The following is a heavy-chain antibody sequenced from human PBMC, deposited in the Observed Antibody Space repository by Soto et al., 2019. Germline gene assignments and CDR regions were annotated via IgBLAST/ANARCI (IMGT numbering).Heavy chain of an antibody. CDR1: GFTFITYG. Sequence: GSLRLSCAASGFTFITYGMHWVRQAPGKGLEWVAVISYDGSNKYYADSVKGRFTISRDNSENTLYLQMNSLRAEDTALYYCAKGSYYYGSGSYSLLGGMDVWGQGTTVTVSS. J-gene: IGHJ6*02. V-gene: IGHV3-30*18. CDR2: ISYDGSNK. D-gene: IGHD3-10*01. CDR3: AKGSYYYGSGSYSLLGGMDV.